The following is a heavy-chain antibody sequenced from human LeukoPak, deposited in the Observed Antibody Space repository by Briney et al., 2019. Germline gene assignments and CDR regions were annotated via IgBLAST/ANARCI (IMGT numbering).Heavy chain of an antibody. J-gene: IGHJ4*02. CDR3: ARHQSAYGGYSGDPLDY. Sequence: KPSETLSLTCSVSGGSISSLSWSWIRQSPGKGLEWIGSIYYSGSTKYNPSLKSRVTMSVDTSKNQFSPRLSSVTAADTAVYHCARHQSAYGGYSGDPLDYWGQGTLVTVSS. V-gene: IGHV4-59*08. CDR2: IYYSGST. CDR1: GGSISSLS. D-gene: IGHD5-12*01.